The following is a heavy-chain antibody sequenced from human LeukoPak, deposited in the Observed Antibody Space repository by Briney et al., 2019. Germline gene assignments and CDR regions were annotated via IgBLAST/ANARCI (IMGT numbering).Heavy chain of an antibody. Sequence: PAGGSLRLSCAASGFTFSSYGMHWVRQAPGKGLEWVAVISYDGSNKYYADSVKGRFTISRDNSKNTLYLQMNSLRAEDTAVYYCARDLSDREIWGQGTMVTVSS. V-gene: IGHV3-30*03. CDR1: GFTFSSYG. CDR3: ARDLSDREI. D-gene: IGHD2/OR15-2a*01. CDR2: ISYDGSNK. J-gene: IGHJ3*02.